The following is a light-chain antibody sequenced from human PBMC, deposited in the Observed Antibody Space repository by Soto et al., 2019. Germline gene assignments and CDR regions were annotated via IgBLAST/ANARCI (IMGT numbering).Light chain of an antibody. J-gene: IGLJ2*01. CDR3: RSYTTSSTVV. CDR2: DVS. CDR1: SSDVGGYNY. Sequence: QSALTQPASVSGSPGQSITISCTGTSSDVGGYNYVSWYQQHPGKAPKLLIYDVSNRPSGVSNRFSASKSGNTASLTISGLQAEDEADYYCRSYTTSSTVVFGGGTKLTVL. V-gene: IGLV2-14*03.